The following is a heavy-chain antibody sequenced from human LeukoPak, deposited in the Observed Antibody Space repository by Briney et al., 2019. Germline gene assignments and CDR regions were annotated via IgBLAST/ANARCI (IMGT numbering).Heavy chain of an antibody. CDR3: ARVKDVVGATTVFDY. Sequence: GGSLRLSCAASGFTFSSYEMNWVRQAPGKGLEWVSYISSSGSTIYYADSVKGRFTISRDNAKNSLYLQMNSLRAGDTAVYYCARVKDVVGATTVFDYWGQGTLVTVSS. V-gene: IGHV3-48*03. CDR2: ISSSGSTI. D-gene: IGHD1-26*01. CDR1: GFTFSSYE. J-gene: IGHJ4*02.